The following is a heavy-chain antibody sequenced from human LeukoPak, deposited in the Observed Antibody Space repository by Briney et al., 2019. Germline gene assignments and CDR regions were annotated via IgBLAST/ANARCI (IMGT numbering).Heavy chain of an antibody. CDR2: INPNSGGT. V-gene: IGHV1-2*02. CDR1: GGTFSSYA. Sequence: GSSVKVSCKASGGTFSSYAISWVRQAPGQGLEWMGWINPNSGGTNYAQKFQGRVTMTRDTSISTAYMELSRLRSDDTAVYYCASNSISSHADYWGQGTLVTVSS. CDR3: ASNSISSHADY. D-gene: IGHD6-13*01. J-gene: IGHJ4*02.